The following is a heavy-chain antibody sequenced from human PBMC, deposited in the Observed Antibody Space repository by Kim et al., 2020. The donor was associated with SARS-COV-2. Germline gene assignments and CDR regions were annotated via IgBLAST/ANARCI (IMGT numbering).Heavy chain of an antibody. CDR2: ISAYNGNT. Sequence: ASVKVSCKASGYTFTSYGISWVRQAPGQGLEWMGWISAYNGNTNYAQKLQGRVTMTTDTSTSTAYMERRSLRSDDTAVYYCARDLSSRYFDWLLSGDYYYGMDVWGQGTTVTVSS. CDR3: ARDLSSRYFDWLLSGDYYYGMDV. J-gene: IGHJ6*02. V-gene: IGHV1-18*01. D-gene: IGHD3-9*01. CDR1: GYTFTSYG.